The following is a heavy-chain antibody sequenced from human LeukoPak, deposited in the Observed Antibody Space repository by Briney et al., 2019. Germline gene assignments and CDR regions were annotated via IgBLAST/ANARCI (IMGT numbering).Heavy chain of an antibody. CDR1: GFTFSSYW. J-gene: IGHJ5*01. Sequence: GGSLRLSCAASGFTFSSYWMNWVRQAPGKGLEWVANIKGDGNEKNYVDSVKGRFSISRDNAKNSLYLQMDSLRAEDTAVYYCAKEGAYPIITYDSWGQGALVAVSS. D-gene: IGHD3-10*01. CDR2: IKGDGNEK. CDR3: AKEGAYPIITYDS. V-gene: IGHV3-7*01.